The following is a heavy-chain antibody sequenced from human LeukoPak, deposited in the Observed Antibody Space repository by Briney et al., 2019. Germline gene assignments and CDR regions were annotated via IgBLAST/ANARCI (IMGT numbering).Heavy chain of an antibody. V-gene: IGHV3-48*01. Sequence: PGGSLRLSCAASGSTFSSYSMNWVRQAPGKGLEWVSYISSSSTIYYADSVKGRFTISRDNAKNSLYLQMNSLRAEDTAVYYCARDPPYWGQGTLVTVSS. J-gene: IGHJ4*02. CDR3: ARDPPY. CDR1: GSTFSSYS. CDR2: ISSSSTI.